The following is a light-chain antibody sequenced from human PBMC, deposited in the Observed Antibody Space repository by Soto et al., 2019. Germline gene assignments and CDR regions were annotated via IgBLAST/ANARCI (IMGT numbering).Light chain of an antibody. CDR3: QQYNNWPPLA. CDR1: QSVSGH. Sequence: EIVITQYQATPSVSPGERATLSCIASQSVSGHLAWSQQKPGQAPRLLIYGEATRATAIPGRFSGSESGTEFTLPISSLQSEDFAVYYCQQYNNWPPLALGQGTRLEI. V-gene: IGKV3-15*01. CDR2: GEA. J-gene: IGKJ5*01.